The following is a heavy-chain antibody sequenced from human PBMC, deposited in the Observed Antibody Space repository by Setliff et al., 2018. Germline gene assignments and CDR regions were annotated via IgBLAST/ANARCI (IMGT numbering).Heavy chain of an antibody. CDR3: ARVRMVRGVISIAGCYFDY. D-gene: IGHD3-10*01. V-gene: IGHV3-48*04. Sequence: GGSLRLSCAASGFTFSSYSINWVRQAPGKGLEWVSYISSSSSTIYYADSVKGRFTISRDNAKNSLYLRMNSLRAEDTAVYYCARVRMVRGVISIAGCYFDYWGQGTLVTVSS. J-gene: IGHJ4*02. CDR1: GFTFSSYS. CDR2: ISSSSSTI.